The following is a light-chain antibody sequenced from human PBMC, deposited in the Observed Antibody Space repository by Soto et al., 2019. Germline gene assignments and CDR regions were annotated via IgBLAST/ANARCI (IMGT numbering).Light chain of an antibody. CDR2: GAS. CDR1: QGISSW. V-gene: IGKV3-15*01. CDR3: QQYNNWPLT. Sequence: MTQSPSSVSASVGDRVTITCRASQGISSWLAWYQQKPGQAPRLLMYGASTRATGIPARFSGGGSGTEFTLTISSLQSEDFALFHCQQYNNWPLTFGGGTKVEIK. J-gene: IGKJ4*01.